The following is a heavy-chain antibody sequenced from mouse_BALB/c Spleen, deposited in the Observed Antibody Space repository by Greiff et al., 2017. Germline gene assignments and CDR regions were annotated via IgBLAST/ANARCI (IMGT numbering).Heavy chain of an antibody. CDR3: ARSPLITTGGYYFDY. V-gene: IGHV14-3*02. D-gene: IGHD2-4*01. CDR2: IDPANGNT. CDR1: GFNIKDTY. Sequence: EVQLVESGAELVKPGASVKLSCTASGFNIKDTYMHWVKQRPEQGLEWIGRIDPANGNTKYDPKFQGKATITADTSSNTAYLQLSSLTSEDTAVYYCARSPLITTGGYYFDYWGQGTTLTVSS. J-gene: IGHJ2*01.